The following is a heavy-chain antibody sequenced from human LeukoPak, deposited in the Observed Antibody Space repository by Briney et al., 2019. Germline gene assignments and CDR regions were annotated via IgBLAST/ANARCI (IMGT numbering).Heavy chain of an antibody. CDR2: MISGGSV. V-gene: IGHV3-23*05. Sequence: PGGSLRLSCVDSGGHGINDIMNWVRHSPQKGLEWLSMMISGGSVDYADSVKSRFSISKDTSRNTIYLQMNSLRVEDTAIYYCAKVPEAGTGYGMDVWGQGTTVTVS. CDR3: AKVPEAGTGYGMDV. CDR1: GGHGINDI. J-gene: IGHJ6*02. D-gene: IGHD2-2*01.